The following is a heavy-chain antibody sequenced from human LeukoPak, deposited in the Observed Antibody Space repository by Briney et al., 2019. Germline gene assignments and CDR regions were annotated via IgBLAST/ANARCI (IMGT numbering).Heavy chain of an antibody. CDR2: ISSSGSTI. Sequence: LSCAASGXXFSXXXXXWVXXXXXXXXXXVXXISSSGSTIYYADSVKGRFTISRDNAKNSLYLQMNSLRAEDTAVFYCARTNYDSTLGXFDXWXXG. D-gene: IGHD3-22*01. CDR3: ARTNYDSTLGXFDX. V-gene: IGHV3-48*03. J-gene: IGHJ3*02. CDR1: GXXFSXXX.